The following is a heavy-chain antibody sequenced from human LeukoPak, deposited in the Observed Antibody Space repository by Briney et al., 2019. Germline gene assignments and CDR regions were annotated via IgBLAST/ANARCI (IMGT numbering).Heavy chain of an antibody. D-gene: IGHD5-18*01. CDR3: ARAALQLWLHYFYMDV. Sequence: SGGSLRPSCAASGFTFSNYAMHWVRQAPGEGLEYVSTINSNGGSTYYANSVKGRFTISRDNSKNTLYLQMGSLRPEDMAVYYCARAALQLWLHYFYMDVWGKGTTVTVSS. CDR2: INSNGGST. J-gene: IGHJ6*03. V-gene: IGHV3-64*01. CDR1: GFTFSNYA.